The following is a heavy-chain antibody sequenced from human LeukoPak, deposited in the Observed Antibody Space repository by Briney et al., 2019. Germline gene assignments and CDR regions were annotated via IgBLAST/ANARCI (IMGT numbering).Heavy chain of an antibody. D-gene: IGHD3-10*01. CDR2: IYYSGST. CDR3: ARHVGNSGSGSYLTYFDY. J-gene: IGHJ4*02. Sequence: SETLSLTCTVSGGSVSSGSYYWSWIRQPPGKGLEWIGYIYYSGSTNYNPSLKSRVTISVDTSKNQFSLKLSSVTAADTAVYYCARHVGNSGSGSYLTYFDYWGQGTLVTVSS. CDR1: GGSVSSGSYY. V-gene: IGHV4-61*01.